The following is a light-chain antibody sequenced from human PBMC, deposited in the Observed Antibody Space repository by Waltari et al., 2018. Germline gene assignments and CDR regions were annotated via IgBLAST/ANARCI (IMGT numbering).Light chain of an antibody. J-gene: IGLJ2*01. V-gene: IGLV1-40*01. CDR1: SSNIGASDG. CDR2: GNN. CDR3: QSYDGSHVV. Sequence: QSVLTQPPSVSGAPGQRVTIPCTGSSSNIGASDGVHWYQQLPGTAPRLLIYGNNNRPSGVPDRFSGSKSGTSASLAITGLQAEDEADYYCQSYDGSHVVFGGGTKLTVL.